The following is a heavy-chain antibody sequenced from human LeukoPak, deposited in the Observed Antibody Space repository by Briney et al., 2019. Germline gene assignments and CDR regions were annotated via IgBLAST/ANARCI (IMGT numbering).Heavy chain of an antibody. Sequence: VGSLRLPCAASGFTFSSYGMHWVRQAPGKGLEWVAFIRYDGSNKYYADSVKGRFTISRDNSKNTLYLQMNSLRAEDTAVYYCAKDAGLHTPYYFGYWGQGTLVTVSS. V-gene: IGHV3-30*02. CDR3: AKDAGLHTPYYFGY. D-gene: IGHD5-24*01. CDR2: IRYDGSNK. CDR1: GFTFSSYG. J-gene: IGHJ4*02.